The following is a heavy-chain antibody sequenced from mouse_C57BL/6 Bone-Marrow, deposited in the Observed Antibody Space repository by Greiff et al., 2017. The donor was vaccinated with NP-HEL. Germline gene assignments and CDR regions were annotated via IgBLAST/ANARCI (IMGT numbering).Heavy chain of an antibody. V-gene: IGHV1-81*01. CDR2: IYPRSGNT. Sequence: VKLQQSGAELARPGASVKLSCKASGYTFTSYGISWVKQRTGQGLEWIGEIYPRSGNTYYNEKFKGKATLTADKSSSTAYMELRSLTSEDSAVYFCARRGDKFYAMDYWGQGTSVTVSS. CDR1: GYTFTSYG. CDR3: ARRGDKFYAMDY. J-gene: IGHJ4*01.